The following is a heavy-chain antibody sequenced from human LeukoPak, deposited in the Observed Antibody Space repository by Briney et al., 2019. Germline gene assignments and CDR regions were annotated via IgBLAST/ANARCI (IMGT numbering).Heavy chain of an antibody. CDR2: INSDGSSI. D-gene: IGHD6-19*01. V-gene: IGHV3-74*01. CDR1: GFTFSSYW. J-gene: IGHJ4*02. Sequence: PGGSLRLSCAASGFTFSSYWMHWVRQAPGKGLVWVSRINSDGSSISYADSVKGRFTISRDNAKNTLYLQMNSLRAEDTAVYYCARTLYSSGWYFPFDYWGQGTLVTVSS. CDR3: ARTLYSSGWYFPFDY.